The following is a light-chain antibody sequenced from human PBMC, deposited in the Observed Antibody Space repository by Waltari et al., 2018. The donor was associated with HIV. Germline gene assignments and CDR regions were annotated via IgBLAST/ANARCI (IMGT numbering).Light chain of an antibody. Sequence: DIQMTQSLSTLSASVGDNIIITCRASQSISNWLAWFQQKPGKAPKLLIYKASNLESGVPSRFSGSGSGTEFTITINSLQPDDFATYFCQQYSSDPLTFGRGTRVEVK. CDR3: QQYSSDPLT. CDR1: QSISNW. CDR2: KAS. J-gene: IGKJ4*01. V-gene: IGKV1-5*03.